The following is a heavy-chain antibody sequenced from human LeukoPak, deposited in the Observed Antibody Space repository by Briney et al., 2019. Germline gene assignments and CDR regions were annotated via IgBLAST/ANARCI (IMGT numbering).Heavy chain of an antibody. Sequence: PGGSLRLSCSASGFTFSSYAMHWVRQAPGKGLEYVSAISSNGGSTYYADSVKGRFTISRDNSKNTLYLQMSSLRAEDTAVYYCVKGKKGGRAPDYFDYWGQGTLVTVSS. CDR1: GFTFSSYA. D-gene: IGHD2-15*01. V-gene: IGHV3-64D*06. CDR3: VKGKKGGRAPDYFDY. J-gene: IGHJ4*02. CDR2: ISSNGGST.